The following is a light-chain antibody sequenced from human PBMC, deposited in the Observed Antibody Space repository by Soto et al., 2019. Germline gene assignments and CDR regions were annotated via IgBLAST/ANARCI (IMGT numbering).Light chain of an antibody. V-gene: IGKV3-20*01. Sequence: EIVLTQSPGTLSLSPGERATLSCRASQSVSSSYLAWYQQKPGQAPRLLIYGASSRATGIPDRLSGSGSGTDFTLTISRLEPEDFAVYYCQQYGSSPRYTFGGGTKVDIK. CDR3: QQYGSSPRYT. CDR2: GAS. CDR1: QSVSSSY. J-gene: IGKJ4*01.